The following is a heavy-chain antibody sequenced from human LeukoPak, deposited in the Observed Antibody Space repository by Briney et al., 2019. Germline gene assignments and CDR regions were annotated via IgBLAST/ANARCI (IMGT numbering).Heavy chain of an antibody. CDR2: IWYDGSNK. V-gene: IGHV3-33*01. Sequence: PGGSLRLSCAASGFTFSSYGMHWVRQAPGKGLEWVAVIWYDGSNKYYADSVEGRFTISRDNSKNTLYLQMNSLRAEDTAVYYCAREGGSGDYGNWFDPWGQGTLVTVSS. CDR1: GFTFSSYG. D-gene: IGHD4-17*01. CDR3: AREGGSGDYGNWFDP. J-gene: IGHJ5*02.